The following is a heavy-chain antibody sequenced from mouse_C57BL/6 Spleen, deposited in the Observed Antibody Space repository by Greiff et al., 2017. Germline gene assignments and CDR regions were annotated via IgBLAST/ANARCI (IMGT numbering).Heavy chain of an antibody. V-gene: IGHV1-61*01. CDR3: ASEDYYGSSFAY. D-gene: IGHD1-1*01. J-gene: IGHJ3*01. CDR1: GYTFTSYW. Sequence: QVQLQQPGAELVRPGSSVKPSCKASGYTFTSYWMDWVKQRPGQGLEWIGNIYPSDSETHYNQKFKDKATLTVDKSSSTAYMQLSSLTSEDSAVYYCASEDYYGSSFAYWGQGTLVTVSA. CDR2: IYPSDSET.